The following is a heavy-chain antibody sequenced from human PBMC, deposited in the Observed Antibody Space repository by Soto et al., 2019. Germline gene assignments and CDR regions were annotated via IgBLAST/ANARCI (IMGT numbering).Heavy chain of an antibody. CDR3: ARWGYGENGVWFDP. V-gene: IGHV4-59*01. D-gene: IGHD2-8*01. CDR1: GGSISSYY. J-gene: IGHJ5*02. CDR2: IYYSGST. Sequence: SEALSLTCTVSGGSISSYYWSWIRQPPGKGLEWIGYIYYSGSTNYNPSLKSRVTISVDTSKNQFSLKLSSVTAADTAVYYCARWGYGENGVWFDPWGQGTLVTVSS.